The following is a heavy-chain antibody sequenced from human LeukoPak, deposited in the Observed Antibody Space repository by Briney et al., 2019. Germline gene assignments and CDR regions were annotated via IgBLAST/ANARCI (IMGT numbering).Heavy chain of an antibody. Sequence: ASVKVSCKASGYTFTSYAMHWVRQAPGQRLEWMGWINAGNGNTKYSQKFQGRVTITRDTSASTAYMELSSLRSDDTAVYYCARVSGLINWFDPWGQGTLVTVSS. CDR3: ARVSGLINWFDP. J-gene: IGHJ5*02. CDR2: INAGNGNT. CDR1: GYTFTSYA. V-gene: IGHV1-3*01. D-gene: IGHD3/OR15-3a*01.